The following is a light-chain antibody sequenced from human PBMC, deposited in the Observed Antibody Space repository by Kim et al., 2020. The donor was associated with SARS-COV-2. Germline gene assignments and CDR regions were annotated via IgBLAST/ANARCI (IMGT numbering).Light chain of an antibody. CDR1: SSDVGGYNY. Sequence: QSITIYCSGTSSDVGGYNYVSWYQQHPGKAPKLMIYDVSKRPSGVSNRFAGSKSGNTASLTISGLQAEDEADYYCSSYTSSSTLYVFGTGTKVTVL. V-gene: IGLV2-14*03. CDR2: DVS. J-gene: IGLJ1*01. CDR3: SSYTSSSTLYV.